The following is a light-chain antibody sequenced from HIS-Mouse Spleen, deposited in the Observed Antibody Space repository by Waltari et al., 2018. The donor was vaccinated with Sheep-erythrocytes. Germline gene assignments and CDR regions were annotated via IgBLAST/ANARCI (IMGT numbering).Light chain of an antibody. V-gene: IGLV2-23*01. CDR3: CSYAGSSTPWV. CDR2: EGS. Sequence: QSALTQPASVSGSPGQSITLSCTGTSIAVGNHTLVPWYQQHPGKAPKLMIYEGSKRPSGVSNRFSGSKSGNTASLTISGLQAEDEADYYCCSYAGSSTPWVFGGGTKLTVL. J-gene: IGLJ3*02. CDR1: SIAVGNHTL.